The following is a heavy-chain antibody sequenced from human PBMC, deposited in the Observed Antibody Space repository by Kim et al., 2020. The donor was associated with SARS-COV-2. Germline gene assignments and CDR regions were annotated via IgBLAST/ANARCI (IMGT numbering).Heavy chain of an antibody. D-gene: IGHD4-17*01. J-gene: IGHJ4*02. CDR3: AIRGAYDYGDGAFDY. CDR2: IYPGDSDT. Sequence: GESLKISCKGSGYSFTSYWIGWVRQMPGKGLEWMGIIYPGDSDTRYSPSFQGQVTISADKSISTAYLQWSSLKASDTAMYYCAIRGAYDYGDGAFDYWGQGTLVTVSS. CDR1: GYSFTSYW. V-gene: IGHV5-51*01.